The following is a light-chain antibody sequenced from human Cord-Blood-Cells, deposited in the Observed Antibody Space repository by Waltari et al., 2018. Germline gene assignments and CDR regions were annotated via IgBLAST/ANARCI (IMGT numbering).Light chain of an antibody. J-gene: IGLJ2*01. Sequence: QSALTQPASVSGSPGQSITISCTGTSSDVGSYNLVSWYQQHPGKAPKLMIYEVSKRPSGVSNPFAGSKSGNTASLTTSGLQAEDEADYYCCSYAGSSTSVVFGGGTKLTVL. CDR1: SSDVGSYNL. CDR2: EVS. CDR3: CSYAGSSTSVV. V-gene: IGLV2-23*02.